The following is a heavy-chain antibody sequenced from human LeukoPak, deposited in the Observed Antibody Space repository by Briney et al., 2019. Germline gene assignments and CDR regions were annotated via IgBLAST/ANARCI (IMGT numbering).Heavy chain of an antibody. Sequence: PGGSLRLSCAASGFTVSSNYMSWVRQAPGKGLEWVSVIYSGGSTYYADSVEGRFTISRDNSKNTLYLQMNSLRAEDTAVYYCARDLIVGARGFDYWGQGTLVTVSS. CDR3: ARDLIVGARGFDY. J-gene: IGHJ4*02. D-gene: IGHD1-26*01. CDR1: GFTVSSNY. V-gene: IGHV3-53*01. CDR2: IYSGGST.